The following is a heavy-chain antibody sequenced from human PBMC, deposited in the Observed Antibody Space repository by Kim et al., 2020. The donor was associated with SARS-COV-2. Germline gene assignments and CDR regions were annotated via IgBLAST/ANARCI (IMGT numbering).Heavy chain of an antibody. CDR2: VAYDGRNK. D-gene: IGHD2-2*01. CDR1: GFIFSSHG. V-gene: IGHV3-30*19. Sequence: GGSLRLSCTASGFIFSSHGMHWVRQGPGRGLEWVAVVAYDGRNKFYADSVQGRFTISRDNSKNTVYLQMNSLRPEDTGLYYCAKDVRSEAAATDYWGQGTLVTVSS. CDR3: AKDVRSEAAATDY. J-gene: IGHJ4*02.